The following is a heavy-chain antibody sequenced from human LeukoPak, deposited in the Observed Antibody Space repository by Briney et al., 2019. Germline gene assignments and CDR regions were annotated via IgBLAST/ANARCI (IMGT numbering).Heavy chain of an antibody. Sequence: VASVKVSCMASGYTFTSYDINWVRQATGQGLEWMGWMNPNSGSTGYAQKFQGRVTITRNTSISTAYMELSGLRSEDTAVYYCARGRSTGYPYYFEYWGQGTLVTVSS. D-gene: IGHD5-12*01. CDR3: ARGRSTGYPYYFEY. J-gene: IGHJ4*02. V-gene: IGHV1-8*03. CDR1: GYTFTSYD. CDR2: MNPNSGST.